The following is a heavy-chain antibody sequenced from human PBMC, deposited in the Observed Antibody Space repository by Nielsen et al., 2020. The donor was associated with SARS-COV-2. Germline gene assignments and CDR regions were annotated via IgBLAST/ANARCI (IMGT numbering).Heavy chain of an antibody. Sequence: SETLSLTCAVYGGSFSGYYWSWIRQHPGKGLEWIGYIYYSGSTYYNPSLKSRVTISVDTSKNQFSLKLSSVTAADTAVYYCASHPSYYYDSSGNPYWGQGTLVTVSS. CDR1: GGSFSGYY. CDR2: IYYSGST. J-gene: IGHJ4*02. CDR3: ASHPSYYYDSSGNPY. V-gene: IGHV4-31*11. D-gene: IGHD3-22*01.